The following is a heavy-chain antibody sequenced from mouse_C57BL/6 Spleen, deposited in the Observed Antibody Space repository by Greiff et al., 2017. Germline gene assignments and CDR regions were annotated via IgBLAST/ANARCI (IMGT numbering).Heavy chain of an antibody. V-gene: IGHV5-4*01. CDR3: ARDRGDGNSFAY. D-gene: IGHD2-1*01. CDR2: ISDGGSYT. CDR1: GFTFSSYA. Sequence: EVKLMESGGGLVKPGGSLKLSCAASGFTFSSYAMSWVRQTPEKRLEWVATISDGGSYTYYPDNVKGRFTISRDNAKNNLYLQMSHLKSEDTAMYYCARDRGDGNSFAYWGQGTLVTVSA. J-gene: IGHJ3*01.